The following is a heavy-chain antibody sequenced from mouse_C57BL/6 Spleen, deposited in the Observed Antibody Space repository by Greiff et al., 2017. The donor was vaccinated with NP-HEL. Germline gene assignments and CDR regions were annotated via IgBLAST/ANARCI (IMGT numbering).Heavy chain of an antibody. Sequence: QVQLQQPGAELVMPGASVKLSCKASGYTFTSYWMHWVKQRPGQGLEWIGEIDPSDSYTNYNQKFKGKSTLTVDKSSSTAYMQLSSLTSEDSAVYYCARGDGNYVYFDVWGKGTTVTVSS. CDR1: GYTFTSYW. V-gene: IGHV1-69*01. J-gene: IGHJ1*03. CDR3: ARGDGNYVYFDV. D-gene: IGHD2-1*01. CDR2: IDPSDSYT.